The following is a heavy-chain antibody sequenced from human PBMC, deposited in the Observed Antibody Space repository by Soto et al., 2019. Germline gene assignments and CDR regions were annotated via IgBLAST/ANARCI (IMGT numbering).Heavy chain of an antibody. CDR3: ATRPLLPGAP. CDR1: GFTFSSND. Sequence: EVQLVESGGGLIQPGGSLRLSCAASGFTFSSNDMNWVRQAPGKGLEWVSLIFSGGSTSYADSVKGRFTISRDNSNNMLYLQMSSLRAEDTDVYYCATRPLLPGAPWGQGTVVTVSS. D-gene: IGHD3-22*01. J-gene: IGHJ3*01. CDR2: IFSGGST. V-gene: IGHV3-53*01.